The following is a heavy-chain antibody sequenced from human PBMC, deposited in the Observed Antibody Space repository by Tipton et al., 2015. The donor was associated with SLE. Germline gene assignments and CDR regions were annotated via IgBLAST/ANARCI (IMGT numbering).Heavy chain of an antibody. D-gene: IGHD1-14*01. CDR1: GFTFSSYG. J-gene: IGHJ3*02. CDR3: ALRGNLPDAFDI. Sequence: SLRLSCAASGFTFSSYGMHWVRQAPGKGLERVAFIRYDGSNKYYADSVKGRFTISRDNSKNALYLQMNSLRAEDTAVYYCALRGNLPDAFDIWGQGTMVTVSS. V-gene: IGHV3-30*02. CDR2: IRYDGSNK.